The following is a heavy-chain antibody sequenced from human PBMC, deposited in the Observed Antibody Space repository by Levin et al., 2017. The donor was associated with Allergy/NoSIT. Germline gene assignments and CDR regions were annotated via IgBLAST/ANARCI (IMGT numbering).Heavy chain of an antibody. CDR3: ARGMLISSYYGMDV. D-gene: IGHD3-3*02. CDR1: GGSISSYY. CDR2: IYYSGST. V-gene: IGHV4-59*01. J-gene: IGHJ6*02. Sequence: SETLSLTCTASGGSISSYYWSWIRQPPGKGLEWIGYIYYSGSTNYNPSLKSRVTISVDTSKNQFSLKLSSVTAADTAVYYCARGMLISSYYGMDVWGQGTTVTVSS.